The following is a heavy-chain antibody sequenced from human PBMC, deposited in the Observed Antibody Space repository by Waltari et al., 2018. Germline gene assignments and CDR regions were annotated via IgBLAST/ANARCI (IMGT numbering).Heavy chain of an antibody. V-gene: IGHV4-34*01. D-gene: IGHD1-7*01. CDR2: FNYSVTT. CDR3: GRVRRTGTTQVHYYNGVDV. Sequence: EFNYSVTTKYNPSLQSRLTISVDTSKNQFSLKLSSVTAADTAVYYCGRVRRTGTTQVHYYNGVDVWGQGTTVTVSS. J-gene: IGHJ6*02.